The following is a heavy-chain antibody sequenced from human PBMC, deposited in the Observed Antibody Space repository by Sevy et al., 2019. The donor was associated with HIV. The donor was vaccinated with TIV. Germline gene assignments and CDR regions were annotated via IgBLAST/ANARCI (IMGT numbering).Heavy chain of an antibody. D-gene: IGHD6-19*01. CDR1: GFTFSSYS. V-gene: IGHV3-21*01. J-gene: IGHJ4*02. CDR3: ARDPGSSGWFDY. Sequence: GGSLRRSCAASGFTFSSYSMNSVRQAPEKGLELVSSISSSISYIYYADSVKGRFTISRDNAKNSLYLQMNSLRAEDTAVYYCARDPGSSGWFDYWGQGTLVTVSS. CDR2: ISSSISYI.